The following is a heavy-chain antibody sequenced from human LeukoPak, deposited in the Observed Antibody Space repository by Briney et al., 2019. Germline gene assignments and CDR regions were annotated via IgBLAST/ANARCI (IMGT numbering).Heavy chain of an antibody. J-gene: IGHJ4*02. V-gene: IGHV4-59*01. CDR2: IYYSGST. CDR3: AGGLAAAGSDY. CDR1: GGSISSYY. D-gene: IGHD6-13*01. Sequence: SETLSLTCTVSGGSISSYYWSWIRQPPGKGLKWIGYIYYSGSTNYNPSLKSRVTISVDTSKNQFSLKLSSVTAADTAVYYCAGGLAAAGSDYWGQGTLVTVSS.